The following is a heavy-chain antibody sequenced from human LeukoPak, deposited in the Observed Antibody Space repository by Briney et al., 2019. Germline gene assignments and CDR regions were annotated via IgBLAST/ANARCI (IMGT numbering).Heavy chain of an antibody. D-gene: IGHD3-10*01. Sequence: GGSLRLSCAASGYTFRNYSVNWVRQVPGKGLEWVSGISASGGSTYYPDSVKDRFTTSRDNSKSTPYLQINSLRDEDTAVYYCAKSGSKLSAQYYFDYWGQGTLVMVSS. J-gene: IGHJ4*02. CDR1: GYTFRNYS. CDR3: AKSGSKLSAQYYFDY. CDR2: ISASGGST. V-gene: IGHV3-23*01.